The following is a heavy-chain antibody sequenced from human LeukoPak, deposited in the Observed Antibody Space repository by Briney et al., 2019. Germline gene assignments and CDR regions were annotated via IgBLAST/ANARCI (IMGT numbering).Heavy chain of an antibody. CDR3: ARGPIEAGRLFNWFDP. J-gene: IGHJ5*02. Sequence: KPSETLSLTCTVSGGSISSYYWSWIRQPAGKGLEWIGRIYTSGSTNYNPSLKSRVTMSVDTSKNQFSLKLSSVTAADTAVYYCARGPIEAGRLFNWFDPWGQGTLVTVSS. CDR1: GGSISSYY. V-gene: IGHV4-4*07. D-gene: IGHD6-19*01. CDR2: IYTSGST.